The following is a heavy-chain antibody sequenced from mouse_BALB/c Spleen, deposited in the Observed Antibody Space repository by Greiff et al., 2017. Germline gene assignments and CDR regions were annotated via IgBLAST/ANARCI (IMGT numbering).Heavy chain of an antibody. Sequence: VQLVESGPGLVAPSQSLSITCTVSGFSLTSYGVHWVRQPPGKGLEWLGVIWAGGSTNYNSALMSRLSISKDNSKSQVFLKMNSLQTDDTAMYYCARDSPFTTVVATNFDYWGQGTTLTVSS. CDR2: IWAGGST. V-gene: IGHV2-9*02. CDR3: ARDSPFTTVVATNFDY. CDR1: GFSLTSYG. D-gene: IGHD1-1*01. J-gene: IGHJ2*01.